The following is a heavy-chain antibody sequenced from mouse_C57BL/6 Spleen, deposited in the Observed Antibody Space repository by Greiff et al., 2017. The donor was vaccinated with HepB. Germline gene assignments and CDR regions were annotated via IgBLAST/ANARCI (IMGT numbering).Heavy chain of an antibody. J-gene: IGHJ4*01. CDR1: GYSFTSYY. CDR3: AYDYGAMDY. V-gene: IGHV1-66*01. CDR2: IYPGSGNT. D-gene: IGHD1-1*02. Sequence: QVQLQQSGPELVKPGASVKISCKASGYSFTSYYIHWVKQRPGQGLEWIGWIYPGSGNTKYNEKFKGKATLTADTSSSTAYMQLSSLTSEGSAFDYGAYDYGAMDYWGQGTSVTVSS.